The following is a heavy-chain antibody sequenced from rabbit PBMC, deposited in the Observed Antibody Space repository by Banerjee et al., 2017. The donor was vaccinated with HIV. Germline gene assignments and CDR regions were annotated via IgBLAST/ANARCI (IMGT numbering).Heavy chain of an antibody. D-gene: IGHD6-1*01. V-gene: IGHV1S40*01. Sequence: QSLEESGGGLVKPGASLTLTCTASGFSFSSGYDMCWVRQAPGKGLEWIGCIYSSSGNTDYASWVNGRFTISLDNAQNTVFLQMTSLTAADTATYFCARDWADSNGYSYAYDLNLWGPGTLVTVS. CDR2: IYSSSGNT. CDR1: GFSFSSGYD. CDR3: ARDWADSNGYSYAYDLNL. J-gene: IGHJ4*01.